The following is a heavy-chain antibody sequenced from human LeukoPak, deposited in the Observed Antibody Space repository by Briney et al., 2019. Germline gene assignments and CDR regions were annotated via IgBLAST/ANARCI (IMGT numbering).Heavy chain of an antibody. J-gene: IGHJ1*01. Sequence: GGSLRLSCAASGFTFSSYGMHWVRQAPGKGLEWVAVISYDGSNKYYADSVKGRFTISRGNSKNTLYLQMNSLRAEDTAVYYCAKGGSYPPEYFQHWGQGTPVTVSS. V-gene: IGHV3-30*18. CDR2: ISYDGSNK. CDR1: GFTFSSYG. D-gene: IGHD1-26*01. CDR3: AKGGSYPPEYFQH.